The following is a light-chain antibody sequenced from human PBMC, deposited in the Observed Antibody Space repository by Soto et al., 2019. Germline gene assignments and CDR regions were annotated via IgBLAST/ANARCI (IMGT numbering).Light chain of an antibody. CDR1: QNVLYSSNNKNY. V-gene: IGKV4-1*01. CDR3: QHYYSTPPT. CDR2: WAS. Sequence: DIVMTHSPDCLAVSLGKRSTINCKSSQNVLYSSNNKNYLAWYQKKPGQPPKLLIYWASTRESGVPDRFSGSGSGTDFTLTIRRLQVGDVAVYYCQHYYSTPPTFGPGTKVAIK. J-gene: IGKJ3*01.